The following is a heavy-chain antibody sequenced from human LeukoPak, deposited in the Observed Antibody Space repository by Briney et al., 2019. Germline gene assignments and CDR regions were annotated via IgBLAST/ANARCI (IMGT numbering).Heavy chain of an antibody. Sequence: PSETLSLTCTVSGGSISSYYWSWIRQPPGKGLEWIGYIYYSGSTYYNPSLKSRVTISVDTSKNQFSLKLSSVTAANTAVYYCARVVPAALRVGWFDPWGQGTLVTVSS. CDR1: GGSISSYY. V-gene: IGHV4-59*01. CDR3: ARVVPAALRVGWFDP. CDR2: IYYSGST. J-gene: IGHJ5*02. D-gene: IGHD2-2*01.